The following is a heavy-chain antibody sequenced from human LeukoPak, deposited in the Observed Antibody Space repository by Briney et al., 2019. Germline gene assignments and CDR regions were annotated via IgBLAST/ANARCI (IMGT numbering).Heavy chain of an antibody. CDR2: ISSSSSTI. J-gene: IGHJ5*02. CDR1: GFTFSSYS. CDR3: ARVRFLEWLCAWFDP. Sequence: PGGSLRLSCAASGFTFSSYSMNWVRQAPGKGLEWVSYISSSSSTIYYADSVKGRFTISRDNAKNSLYLQMNSLRAEDTAVYYCARVRFLEWLCAWFDPWGQGTLVTVSS. V-gene: IGHV3-48*01. D-gene: IGHD3-3*01.